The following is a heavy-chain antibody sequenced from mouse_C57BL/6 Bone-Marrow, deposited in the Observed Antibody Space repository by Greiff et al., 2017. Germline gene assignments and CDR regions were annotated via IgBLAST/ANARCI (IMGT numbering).Heavy chain of an antibody. V-gene: IGHV1-63*01. CDR1: GYTFTNYW. CDR2: IYPGGGYT. D-gene: IGHD4-1*01. Sequence: QVRLQQSGAELVRPGTSVKMSCKASGYTFTNYWIGWAKQRPGHGLEWIGDIYPGGGYTNYNEKFKGKATLTADKSSSTAYMQFSSLTSEDSAIYYCARGETWDAMDYWGQGTSVTVSS. CDR3: ARGETWDAMDY. J-gene: IGHJ4*01.